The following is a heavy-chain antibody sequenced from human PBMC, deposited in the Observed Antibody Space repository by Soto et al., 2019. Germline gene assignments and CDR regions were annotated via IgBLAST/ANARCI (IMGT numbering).Heavy chain of an antibody. CDR3: ARGSGSYYPSTYYYYGMDA. V-gene: IGHV1-18*01. CDR2: ISAYNGNT. D-gene: IGHD1-26*01. Sequence: ASVKVSCKASGYTFTSYGISWVRQAPGQGLEWMGWISAYNGNTNYAQKLQGRVTMTTDTSTSTAYMELRSLRSDDTAVYYCARGSGSYYPSTYYYYGMDAWGQGTTVTVSS. J-gene: IGHJ6*02. CDR1: GYTFTSYG.